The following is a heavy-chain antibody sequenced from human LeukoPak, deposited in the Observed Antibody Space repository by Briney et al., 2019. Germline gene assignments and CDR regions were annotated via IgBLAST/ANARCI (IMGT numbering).Heavy chain of an antibody. CDR2: INHSGGS. CDR3: ARSEPSYYYYMDV. Sequence: SETLSLTCAVYGESFSGYHWNWIRQPPGKGLEWIGEINHSGGSNYNPSLKSRVTMAMDTSNNQFSLKLTSVTAADTALYYCARSEPSYYYYMDVWGKGTTVTVSS. CDR1: GESFSGYH. V-gene: IGHV4-34*01. J-gene: IGHJ6*03.